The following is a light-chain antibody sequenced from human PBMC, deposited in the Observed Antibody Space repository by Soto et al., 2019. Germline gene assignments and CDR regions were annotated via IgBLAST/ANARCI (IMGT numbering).Light chain of an antibody. V-gene: IGLV2-14*01. CDR2: DVS. CDR1: SSDVGGYNY. CDR3: SSYTSSSTPV. Sequence: QSALTQPASVSGSPGQSITISCTGTSSDVGGYNYVSWYQQHPGIAPKLMIYDVSDRPSGVSNRFSGSKSGDTASLTISGLQAEDEADYYCSSYTSSSTPVFGGGTNLTVL. J-gene: IGLJ2*01.